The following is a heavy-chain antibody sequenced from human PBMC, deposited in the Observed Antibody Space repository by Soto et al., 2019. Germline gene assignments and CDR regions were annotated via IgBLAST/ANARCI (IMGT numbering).Heavy chain of an antibody. V-gene: IGHV5-51*01. J-gene: IGHJ6*02. CDR1: GYIFTDHC. Sequence: GESLKISCKGSGYIFTDHCIVWVRQMAGKGLEWVGIICPGYSNIIYSPSVQGQVTISADMSISTAYLQWSSLKASDTAIYYCARLHYCRGDCSTNPDYYYGMDVWGQGTTVTVSS. D-gene: IGHD2-21*02. CDR2: ICPGYSNI. CDR3: ARLHYCRGDCSTNPDYYYGMDV.